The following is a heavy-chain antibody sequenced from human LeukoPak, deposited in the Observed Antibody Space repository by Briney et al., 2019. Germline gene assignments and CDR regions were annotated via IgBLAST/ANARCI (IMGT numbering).Heavy chain of an antibody. V-gene: IGHV4-34*01. CDR3: ARAGIDGYFDY. CDR1: GGSFSGYY. Sequence: SETLSLTRAVYGGSFSGYYWSWVRQPPGKGLEWIGEINHSGSTDYNPSLKSRVTISVDTSKNQFSLKLSSVTAADTAVYYCARAGIDGYFDYWGQGTLVTVSS. J-gene: IGHJ4*02. CDR2: INHSGST.